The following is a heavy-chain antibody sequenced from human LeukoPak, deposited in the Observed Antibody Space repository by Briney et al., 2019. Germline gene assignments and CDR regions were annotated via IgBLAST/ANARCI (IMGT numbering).Heavy chain of an antibody. V-gene: IGHV4-59*01. J-gene: IGHJ6*02. CDR3: ERFDYHDSSGFPYYYAVDV. CDR2: IYYSGST. Sequence: SETLSLTCNVSGDPISNYYWSWIRQSPGKGLEWIGYIYYSGSTNYNPPLKSRVTISVDRSKNQFSLRLSSVTAADTALYYCERFDYHDSSGFPYYYAVDVWGQGTTVTVSS. D-gene: IGHD3-22*01. CDR1: GDPISNYY.